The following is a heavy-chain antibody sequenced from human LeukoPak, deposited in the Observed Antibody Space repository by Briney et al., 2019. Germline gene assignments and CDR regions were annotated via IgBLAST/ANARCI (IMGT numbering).Heavy chain of an antibody. J-gene: IGHJ3*02. V-gene: IGHV3-11*01. CDR3: AREVGVAAASDAFDI. D-gene: IGHD2-2*01. Sequence: LSLTCTVSGGSISSYYWSWIRQAPGKGLEWVSYISSSGSTIYYADSVKGRFTISRDNAKNSLYLQMNSLRAEDTAVYYCAREVGVAAASDAFDIWGQGTMVTVSS. CDR2: ISSSGSTI. CDR1: GGSISSYY.